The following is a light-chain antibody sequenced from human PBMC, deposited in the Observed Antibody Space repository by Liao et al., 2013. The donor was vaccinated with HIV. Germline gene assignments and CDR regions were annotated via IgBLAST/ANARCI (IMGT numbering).Light chain of an antibody. CDR1: NIGRKS. CDR2: YDS. J-gene: IGLJ3*02. Sequence: SYVLTQPPSVSVAPGKTARITCGGNNIGRKSVHWYQQKPGQAPVLVIGYDSDRPSGIPERFSGSNSGNTATLTISGTQTMDEADYYCQAWDSSTAVFGGGTKLTVL. V-gene: IGLV3-21*01. CDR3: QAWDSSTAV.